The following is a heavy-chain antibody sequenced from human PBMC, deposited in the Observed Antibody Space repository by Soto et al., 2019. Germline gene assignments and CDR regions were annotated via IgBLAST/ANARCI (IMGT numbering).Heavy chain of an antibody. CDR1: GFTFSSHA. Sequence: QVQLVESGGGVVQPGRSLRLSCAASGFTFSSHAMHWVRQAPGKGLEWVAVMWSDGSNEYYADSVKGRFTIFRDNSKDTLFLQMNSLRAEDTAVYYCARQGPXCYXXXXXXXWFDPWGQGTLVTVSS. CDR2: MWSDGSNE. J-gene: IGHJ5*02. CDR3: ARQGPXCYXXXXXXXWFDP. D-gene: IGHD3-10*01. V-gene: IGHV3-33*01.